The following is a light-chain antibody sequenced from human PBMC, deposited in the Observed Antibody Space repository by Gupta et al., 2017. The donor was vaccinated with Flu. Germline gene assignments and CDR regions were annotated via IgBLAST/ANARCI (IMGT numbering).Light chain of an antibody. V-gene: IGLV2-14*01. CDR1: SSDVGGDNY. CDR3: SSYTSSSSSSVV. Sequence: QSALTQPASVSGSPGQSITITCPGTSSDVGGDNYVSWYQQYAGKAPRLIIYDVSNRPSGVSPRCSCSNSGNTAALTISALPAEDEADYYCSSYTSSSSSSVVFGGGTKLTVV. CDR2: DVS. J-gene: IGLJ2*01.